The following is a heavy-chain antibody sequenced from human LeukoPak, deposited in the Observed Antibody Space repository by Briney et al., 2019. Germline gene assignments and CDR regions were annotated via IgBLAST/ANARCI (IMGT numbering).Heavy chain of an antibody. CDR3: ARDRRGWFDP. V-gene: IGHV3-48*01. J-gene: IGHJ5*02. CDR2: ISSSSSTI. Sequence: TGGSLRLSCTASGFTFGDYVMSWVRQAPGKGLEWVSYISSSSSTIYYADSVKGRFTISRDNAKNSLYLQMNSLRAEDTAVYYCARDRRGWFDPWGQGTLVTVSS. CDR1: GFTFGDYV.